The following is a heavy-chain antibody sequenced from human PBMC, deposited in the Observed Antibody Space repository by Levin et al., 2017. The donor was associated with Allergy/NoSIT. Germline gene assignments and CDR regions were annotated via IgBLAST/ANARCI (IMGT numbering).Heavy chain of an antibody. CDR2: ISNRNSPI. CDR3: ARTWRENTFDM. J-gene: IGHJ3*02. D-gene: IGHD5-24*01. V-gene: IGHV3-48*02. Sequence: GGSLRLSCATSGFTFTDYSMSWVRQAPGKGLEWVSFISNRNSPIYYADSVKGRFTISRDVAKNSLYLQMDSLRDDDSAVYYCARTWRENTFDMWGRGTLVTVS. CDR1: GFTFTDYS.